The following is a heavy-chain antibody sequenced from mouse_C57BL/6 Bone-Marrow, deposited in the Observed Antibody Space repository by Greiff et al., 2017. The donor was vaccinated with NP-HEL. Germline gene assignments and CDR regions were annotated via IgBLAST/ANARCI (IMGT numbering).Heavy chain of an antibody. J-gene: IGHJ2*01. V-gene: IGHV1-50*01. D-gene: IGHD4-1*01. CDR1: GYTFTSYW. CDR2: IDPSDSYT. Sequence: QVQLQQPGAELVKPGASVKLSCKASGYTFTSYWMQWVKQRPGQGLEWIGEIDPSDSYTNYNQKFKGKATLTVGTSSSTAYMQLSSRTSEDSAVYYCSGYWDFDYWGQGTTLTVSS. CDR3: SGYWDFDY.